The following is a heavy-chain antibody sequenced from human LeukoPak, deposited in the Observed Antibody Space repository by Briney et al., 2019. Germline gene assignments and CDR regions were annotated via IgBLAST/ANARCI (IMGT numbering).Heavy chain of an antibody. CDR3: ARGVPITMIVVVITSSYFDY. CDR2: IKQDGSEK. CDR1: GFTFGTYW. D-gene: IGHD3-22*01. V-gene: IGHV3-7*01. J-gene: IGHJ4*02. Sequence: GGSLRLSCAASGFTFGTYWMSWVRQAPGKGLEWVANIKQDGSEKYYADSVKGRFTISRDNSKNTLYLQMNSLRAEDTAVYYCARGVPITMIVVVITSSYFDYWGQGTLVTVSS.